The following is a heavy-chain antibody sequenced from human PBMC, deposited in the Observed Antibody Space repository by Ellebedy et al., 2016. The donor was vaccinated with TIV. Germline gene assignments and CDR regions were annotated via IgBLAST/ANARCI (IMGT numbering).Heavy chain of an antibody. CDR2: IKSRTGDG. CDR1: GFDFSGHA. CDR3: ARYHLGSYYKDPFDS. D-gene: IGHD3-10*01. J-gene: IGHJ4*02. V-gene: IGHV3-21*01. Sequence: GESLKISXTASGFDFSGHAMNWVRQAPGKGLEWVALIKSRTGDGYYADSVKGRFSISRDDDKNSLYLQMNSLRVDDTALYYCARYHLGSYYKDPFDSWGQGTLVTVSS.